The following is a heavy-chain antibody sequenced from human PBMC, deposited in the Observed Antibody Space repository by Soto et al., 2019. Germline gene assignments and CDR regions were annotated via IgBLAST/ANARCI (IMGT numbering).Heavy chain of an antibody. Sequence: GTSVKVSCKASGGTFSSYARQWVRQAPGKGLEWVAVISYDGSNKYYADSVKGRFTISRDNSKNTLYLQMNSLRAEDTAVYYCLGSSGYSHPEYFQHWGQGTLVTVSS. CDR2: ISYDGSNK. CDR1: GGTFSSYA. CDR3: LGSSGYSHPEYFQH. D-gene: IGHD3-22*01. J-gene: IGHJ1*01. V-gene: IGHV3-30-3*01.